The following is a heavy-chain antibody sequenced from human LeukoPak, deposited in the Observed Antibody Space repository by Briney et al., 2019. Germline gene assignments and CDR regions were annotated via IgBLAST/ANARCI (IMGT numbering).Heavy chain of an antibody. D-gene: IGHD4-17*01. CDR2: IIPIFGTA. V-gene: IGHV1-69*13. CDR3: ARSIYGEPLSYYYYYGMDV. J-gene: IGHJ6*02. CDR1: GYTFTSYA. Sequence: SVKVSCKASGYTFTSYAISWVRQAPGQGLEWMGGIIPIFGTANYAQKFQGRVTITADGSTSTAYMELSSLRSEDTAVYYCARSIYGEPLSYYYYYGMDVWGQGTTVTVSS.